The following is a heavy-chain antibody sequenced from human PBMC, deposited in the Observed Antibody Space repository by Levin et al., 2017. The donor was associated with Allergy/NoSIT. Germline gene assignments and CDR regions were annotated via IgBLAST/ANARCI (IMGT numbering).Heavy chain of an antibody. CDR1: GVTFSDYF. CDR2: ISSSSTTT. J-gene: IGHJ4*02. Sequence: GGSLRLSCAASGVTFSDYFMNWIRQAPGKGLEWVSYISSSSTTTYYADSVRGRFTISRDNAQNSVYLDMNNLRADDTAVYYCASWERRDYGYVGSWGQGILVTVSS. D-gene: IGHD3-16*01. V-gene: IGHV3-11*01. CDR3: ASWERRDYGYVGS.